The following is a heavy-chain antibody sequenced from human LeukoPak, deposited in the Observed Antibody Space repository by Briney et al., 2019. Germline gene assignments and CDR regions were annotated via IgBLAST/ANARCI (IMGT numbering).Heavy chain of an antibody. V-gene: IGHV4-31*03. J-gene: IGHJ3*02. CDR1: GGSISSSGYY. Sequence: SQTLSLTCTVSGGSISSSGYYWSWIRQHPGKGLEWIGYIHYSGSTYYNLSLKSRVTISVDTSKNQFSLRLTSVTAAETAVYYCARYRDSGGRLAFDIWGQGTMATVSS. D-gene: IGHD2-15*01. CDR3: ARYRDSGGRLAFDI. CDR2: IHYSGST.